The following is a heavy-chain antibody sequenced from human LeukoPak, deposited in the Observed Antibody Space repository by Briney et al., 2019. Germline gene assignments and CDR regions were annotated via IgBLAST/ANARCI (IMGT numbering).Heavy chain of an antibody. V-gene: IGHV4-34*01. CDR2: INHSGST. CDR3: ARASVSGYYRPAEYFQH. CDR1: GGSFSGYY. J-gene: IGHJ1*01. D-gene: IGHD3-22*01. Sequence: SETLSLTCAVYGGSFSGYYWSWIRQPPGKGLEWIGEINHSGSTNYNPSLKSRVTISVDTSKNQFSLKLSSVTAADTAVYYCARASVSGYYRPAEYFQHWGQDTLVTVSS.